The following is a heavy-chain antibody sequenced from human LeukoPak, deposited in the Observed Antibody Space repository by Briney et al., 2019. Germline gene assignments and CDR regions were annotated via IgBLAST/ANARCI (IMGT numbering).Heavy chain of an antibody. J-gene: IGHJ4*02. Sequence: GGSLRLSCAASGFTFSSYGMQWVRQAPGKGLEWVAVISYDGSNEYYADSVKGRFTISRDNSKNSLSLQMNSLRAEDTAVYYCAKDYGSGSYADAVGYWGQGTLVTVSS. CDR1: GFTFSSYG. CDR3: AKDYGSGSYADAVGY. CDR2: ISYDGSNE. V-gene: IGHV3-30*18. D-gene: IGHD3-10*01.